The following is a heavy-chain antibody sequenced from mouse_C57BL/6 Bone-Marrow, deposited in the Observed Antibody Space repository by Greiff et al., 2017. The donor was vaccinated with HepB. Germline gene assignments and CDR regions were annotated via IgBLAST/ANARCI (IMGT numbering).Heavy chain of an antibody. CDR1: GFTFSSYG. J-gene: IGHJ1*03. D-gene: IGHD2-12*01. CDR3: ARRFTTGYLDV. Sequence: EVQGVESGGDLVKPGGSLKLSCAASGFTFSSYGMSWVRQTPDKRLEWVATISSGGSYTYYPDSVKGRFTISRDNAKNTLYLQMSSLKSEDTAMYYCARRFTTGYLDVWGTGTTVTVSS. V-gene: IGHV5-6*01. CDR2: ISSGGSYT.